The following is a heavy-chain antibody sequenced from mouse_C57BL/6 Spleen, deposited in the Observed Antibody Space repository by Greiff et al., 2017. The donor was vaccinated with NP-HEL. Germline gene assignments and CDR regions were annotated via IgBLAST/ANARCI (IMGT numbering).Heavy chain of an antibody. J-gene: IGHJ4*01. CDR3: ARYGYYAMDY. CDR1: GFTFSDYG. D-gene: IGHD2-10*02. V-gene: IGHV5-17*01. Sequence: EVKLVESGGGLVKPGGSLKLSCAASGFTFSDYGMHWVRQAPEKGLEWVAYISSGSSTIYYADTVKGRFTISRDNAKNTLFLQMTSLGSEDTAMYYCARYGYYAMDYWGQGTSVTVSS. CDR2: ISSGSSTI.